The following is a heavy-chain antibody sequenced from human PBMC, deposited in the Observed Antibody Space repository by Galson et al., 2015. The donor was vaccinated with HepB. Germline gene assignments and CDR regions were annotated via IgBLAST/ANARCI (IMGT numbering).Heavy chain of an antibody. V-gene: IGHV1-2*04. Sequence: SVKVSCKASGYTFTSYYMHWVRQAPGQGLEWMGWINPNSGGTNYAQKFQGWVTMTRDTSISTAYMELSRLRSDDTAVYYCARVSGLRVRSYYYYYMDVWGKGTTVTVSS. CDR2: INPNSGGT. CDR3: ARVSGLRVRSYYYYYMDV. CDR1: GYTFTSYY. J-gene: IGHJ6*03.